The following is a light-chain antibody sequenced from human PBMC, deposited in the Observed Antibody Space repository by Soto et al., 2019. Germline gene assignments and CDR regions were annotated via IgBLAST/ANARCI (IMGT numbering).Light chain of an antibody. J-gene: IGKJ1*01. V-gene: IGKV1-5*03. Sequence: DIQMTQSPSTLSASVGDRVTITCRASQSIRSWLAWYQQKPGKAPKLLIYKASSLESGVPSRFSGGGSGTEFTLTISSLQPDDFATYYCQQYNSFWTFGQGTKVEIK. CDR1: QSIRSW. CDR2: KAS. CDR3: QQYNSFWT.